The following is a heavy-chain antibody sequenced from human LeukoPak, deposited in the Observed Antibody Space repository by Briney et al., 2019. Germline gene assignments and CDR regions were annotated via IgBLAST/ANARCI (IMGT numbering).Heavy chain of an antibody. D-gene: IGHD3-10*01. CDR1: GYTFTSYD. CDR2: MNPNSGNT. Sequence: GASVKVSCKASGYTFTSYDINWVRQATGQGLEWMGWMNPNSGNTGYAQKFQGRVTMTRNTSISTAYKELSSLRSEDTAVYYCARGTYYGQPPEYWGQGTLVTVSS. CDR3: ARGTYYGQPPEY. V-gene: IGHV1-8*01. J-gene: IGHJ4*02.